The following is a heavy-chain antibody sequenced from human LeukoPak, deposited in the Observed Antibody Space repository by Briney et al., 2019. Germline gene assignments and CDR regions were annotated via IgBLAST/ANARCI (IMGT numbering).Heavy chain of an antibody. CDR2: ISSTSAHI. CDR3: ARWKYDSSGYYSDY. J-gene: IGHJ4*02. D-gene: IGHD3-22*01. CDR1: GFSFNTYS. V-gene: IGHV3-21*01. Sequence: GGSLRLSCAASGFSFNTYSMNWVRQAPGKGLEWVSSISSTSAHIFYADSVKSRFSISRDNAKNSLYLQMNSLRVEDTAVYYCARWKYDSSGYYSDYWGQGTLVTVSS.